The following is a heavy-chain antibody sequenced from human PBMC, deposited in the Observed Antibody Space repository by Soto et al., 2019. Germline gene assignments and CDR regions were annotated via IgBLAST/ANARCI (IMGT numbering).Heavy chain of an antibody. Sequence: ASVKVSCKASGYTFTGYYMHWVRQAPGQGLEWMGWINPNSGGTNYAQKFQGRVTMTRDTSISTAYMELSRLRSDDTAVYYCARALLRRLNRFDPWGQGTLVTVSA. CDR2: INPNSGGT. V-gene: IGHV1-2*02. J-gene: IGHJ5*02. CDR1: GYTFTGYY. D-gene: IGHD5-12*01. CDR3: ARALLRRLNRFDP.